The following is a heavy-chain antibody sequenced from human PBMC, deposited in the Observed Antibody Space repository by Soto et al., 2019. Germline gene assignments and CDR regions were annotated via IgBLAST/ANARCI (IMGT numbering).Heavy chain of an antibody. CDR2: IYYSGST. D-gene: IGHD3-10*01. CDR3: ARREINYYGSGSYYIEYFQH. CDR1: GGSISSHY. Sequence: SETLSLTCTVSGGSISSHYWSWIRQPPGKGLEWIGDIYYSGSTNYNPSLKSRVTISVDTSKNQFSLKLSSVTAADTAVYYCARREINYYGSGSYYIEYFQHWGQGTLVTVSS. J-gene: IGHJ1*01. V-gene: IGHV4-59*08.